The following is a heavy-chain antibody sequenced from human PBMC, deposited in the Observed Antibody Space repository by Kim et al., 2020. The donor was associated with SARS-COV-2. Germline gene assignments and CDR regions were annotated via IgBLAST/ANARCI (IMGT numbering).Heavy chain of an antibody. CDR2: IWYDGSKK. V-gene: IGHV3-33*01. Sequence: GGSLRLSCAASGFTFSYYGMHWVRQAPGKGLEWVAVIWYDGSKKYYADSVKGRFTISRDNSKNTLYLQMNSLRAEDTAVYYCASCRSEEIYFDYWGQGTLVSVSS. D-gene: IGHD2-15*01. J-gene: IGHJ4*02. CDR1: GFTFSYYG. CDR3: ASCRSEEIYFDY.